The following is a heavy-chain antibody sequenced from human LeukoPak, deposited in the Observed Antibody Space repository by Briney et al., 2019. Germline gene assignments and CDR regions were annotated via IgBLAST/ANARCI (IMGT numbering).Heavy chain of an antibody. Sequence: GGSLRLSCAASGFTLSSYDMDWIRQAPGKGLEWVSLISRSGGTIYYADSVKGRFTISRDNAKNSLYLQVNSLRAEDTAVYYCASQYYYDSSGYYNSNWFDPWGQGTLVTVSS. CDR1: GFTLSSYD. J-gene: IGHJ5*02. CDR3: ASQYYYDSSGYYNSNWFDP. CDR2: ISRSGGTI. V-gene: IGHV3-48*03. D-gene: IGHD3-22*01.